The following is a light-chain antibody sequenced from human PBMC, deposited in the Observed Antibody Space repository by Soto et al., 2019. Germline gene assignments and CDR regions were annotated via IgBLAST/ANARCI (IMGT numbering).Light chain of an antibody. Sequence: EIVMTQSPATLSVSPGERATLSCRASQSVSSNIAWYQQKPGQAPRLLIYGASTRATGIPARFSGSGSGTEFTLTISSLQSEDFAVYYCQQYNNWPPKTFGQGT. CDR3: QQYNNWPPKT. CDR2: GAS. J-gene: IGKJ1*01. V-gene: IGKV3-15*01. CDR1: QSVSSN.